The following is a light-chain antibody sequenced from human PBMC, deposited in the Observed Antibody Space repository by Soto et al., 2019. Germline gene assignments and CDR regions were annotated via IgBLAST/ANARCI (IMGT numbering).Light chain of an antibody. CDR3: CSSAPESTYV. CDR2: KGA. Sequence: QSALAQPASVSGSPGQSITISCTGTSSDVGAYNSVSWYQQHPHRAPQVIIYKGAQRPSGFSNRFSGSTSGNAASLTISALQTDDEADYFCCSSAPESTYVCGTGTKVTV. CDR1: SSDVGAYNS. J-gene: IGLJ1*01. V-gene: IGLV2-23*01.